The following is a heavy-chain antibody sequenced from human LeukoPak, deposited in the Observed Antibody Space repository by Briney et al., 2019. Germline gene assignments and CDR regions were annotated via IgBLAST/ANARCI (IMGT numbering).Heavy chain of an antibody. D-gene: IGHD3-10*01. V-gene: IGHV3-30-3*01. J-gene: IGHJ4*02. Sequence: GGSLRLSCAASGFTFSSYAMHWVRQAPGKGLEWVAVISYDGSNKYYADSVKGRFTISRDNSKNTLYLQMNSLRAEDTAVYYCVLDTGSGSYYNGYFDYWGQGTLVTVSS. CDR2: ISYDGSNK. CDR1: GFTFSSYA. CDR3: VLDTGSGSYYNGYFDY.